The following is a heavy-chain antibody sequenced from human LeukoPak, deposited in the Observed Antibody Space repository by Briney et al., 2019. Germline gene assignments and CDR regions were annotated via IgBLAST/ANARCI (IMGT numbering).Heavy chain of an antibody. D-gene: IGHD6-13*01. CDR1: GFTFTSYS. CDR3: ARGINPRISSSWDIYYYYGMDV. J-gene: IGHJ6*02. V-gene: IGHV3-48*04. Sequence: GGSLRLSCAASGFTFTSYSMNWVRQAPGKGLEWVSYISTDGDTTSYADSVQGRFTISRDNTKNSLYLQMNSLRAEDTAVYYCARGINPRISSSWDIYYYYGMDVWGQGTTVTVSS. CDR2: ISTDGDTT.